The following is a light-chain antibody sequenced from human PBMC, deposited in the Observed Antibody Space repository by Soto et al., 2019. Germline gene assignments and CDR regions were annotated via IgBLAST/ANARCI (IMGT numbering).Light chain of an antibody. CDR3: QQYNSYST. CDR1: QSISSW. J-gene: IGKJ5*01. V-gene: IGKV1-5*03. CDR2: KAS. Sequence: VQVTLCPSTLSASVGYRVSITCRASQSISSWLAWYQQKPGKAPKLLIYKASSLESGVPSRFSGSGSGTEFTLTISSLQPDDFATYYCQQYNSYSTFGQGTRLEIK.